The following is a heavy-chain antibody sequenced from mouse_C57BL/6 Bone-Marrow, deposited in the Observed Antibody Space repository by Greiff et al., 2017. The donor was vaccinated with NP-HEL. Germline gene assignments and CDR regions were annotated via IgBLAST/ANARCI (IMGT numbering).Heavy chain of an antibody. V-gene: IGHV14-2*01. CDR2: IDPEDGET. Sequence: VHVKQSGAELVKPGASVKLSCTASGFNIKDYYMHWVKQRTEQGLEWIGRIDPEDGETKYAPKFQGKATITADTSSNTAYLQLSSLTSEDTAVYYCAREGTTVVAPFDYWGQGTTLTVSS. D-gene: IGHD1-1*01. J-gene: IGHJ2*01. CDR1: GFNIKDYY. CDR3: AREGTTVVAPFDY.